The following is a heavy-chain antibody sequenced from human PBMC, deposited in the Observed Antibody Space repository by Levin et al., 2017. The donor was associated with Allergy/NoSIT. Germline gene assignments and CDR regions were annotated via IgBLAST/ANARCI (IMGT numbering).Heavy chain of an antibody. V-gene: IGHV3-7*04. CDR3: ARGHAIGDDC. J-gene: IGHJ4*02. CDR1: GLTFSRFW. CDR2: INQDGSEK. D-gene: IGHD3-10*01. Sequence: GESLKISCAASGLTFSRFWMTWVRQAPGKGLEWVANINQDGSEKYYVDSVRGRFTISRDNAKNSLYLQMDSLRAEDTAVYHCARGHAIGDDCWGQGTLVTVSS.